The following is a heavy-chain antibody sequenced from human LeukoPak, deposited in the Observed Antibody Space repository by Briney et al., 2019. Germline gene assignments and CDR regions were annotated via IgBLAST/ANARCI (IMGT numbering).Heavy chain of an antibody. CDR2: IYYSGST. Sequence: SETLSLTCTVSGGSISSGDYYWSWIRQPPGEGLEWIGYIYYSGSTYYNPSLKSRVTISVDTSKNQFSLKLSSVTAADTAVYYCARDACSSTSCFNWFDPWGQGTLVTVSS. CDR3: ARDACSSTSCFNWFDP. D-gene: IGHD2-2*01. CDR1: GGSISSGDYY. J-gene: IGHJ5*02. V-gene: IGHV4-30-4*01.